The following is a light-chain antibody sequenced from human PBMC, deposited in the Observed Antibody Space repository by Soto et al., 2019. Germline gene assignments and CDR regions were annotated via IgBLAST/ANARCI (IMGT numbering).Light chain of an antibody. CDR3: AVWDDSLDGWV. V-gene: IGLV1-44*01. CDR1: SSNIGSHV. CDR2: NNN. J-gene: IGLJ3*02. Sequence: QAVVTQPPSASGTPGQRVTISCSGSSSNIGSHVVYWYQQLAGTAPKLLMYNNNQRPSGVPDRFSGSKSGTSASLAISGLQSEDEVDYYCAVWDDSLDGWVFGGGTKLTVL.